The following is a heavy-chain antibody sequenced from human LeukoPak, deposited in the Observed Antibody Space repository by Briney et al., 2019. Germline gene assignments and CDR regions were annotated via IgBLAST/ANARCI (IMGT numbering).Heavy chain of an antibody. D-gene: IGHD3-3*01. CDR1: GLTFSNAW. CDR3: TCHNKEWLFGY. J-gene: IGHJ4*02. V-gene: IGHV3-15*01. CDR2: ILSKIGGETT. Sequence: PGGSLRLSCVVSGLTFSNAWMSWVRQAPGKELEWVGRILSKIGGETTEYAASVKGRFTISRDDSRDTVYLQMNSLRTEDTAVYYCTCHNKEWLFGYWGQGTLVTVSS.